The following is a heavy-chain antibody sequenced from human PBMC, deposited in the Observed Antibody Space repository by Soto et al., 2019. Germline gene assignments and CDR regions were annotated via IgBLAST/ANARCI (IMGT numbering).Heavy chain of an antibody. Sequence: SQTLSLTCAISGDSVSSNSAAWNWIRQSPSRGLEWRGRTYYRSKWYNDYAVSVKSRITINPDTSKNQFSLQLNSVTPEDTAVYYCARGTRSYDFWSGSKDYYYYYGMDVWGQGTTVTVS. CDR2: TYYRSKWYN. D-gene: IGHD3-3*01. J-gene: IGHJ6*02. CDR1: GDSVSSNSAA. V-gene: IGHV6-1*01. CDR3: ARGTRSYDFWSGSKDYYYYYGMDV.